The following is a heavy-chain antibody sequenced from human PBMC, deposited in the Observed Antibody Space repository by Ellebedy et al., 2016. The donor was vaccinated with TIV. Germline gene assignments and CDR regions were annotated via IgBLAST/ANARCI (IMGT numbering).Heavy chain of an antibody. Sequence: PGGSLRLSCAASGFTFSSYSMNWVRQAPGKGLEWVSYISSSSSTIYYADSVKGRFTISRDNAKNSLYLQMNSLRAEDTAVYYCARTYSLDSSVIDPDFDYWGQGTLVTVSS. D-gene: IGHD3-22*01. V-gene: IGHV3-48*01. J-gene: IGHJ4*02. CDR2: ISSSSSTI. CDR3: ARTYSLDSSVIDPDFDY. CDR1: GFTFSSYS.